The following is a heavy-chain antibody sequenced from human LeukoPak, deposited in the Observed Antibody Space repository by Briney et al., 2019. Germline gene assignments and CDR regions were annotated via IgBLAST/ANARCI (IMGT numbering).Heavy chain of an antibody. J-gene: IGHJ6*03. CDR3: ARDYCSSTSCLGDYYYMDV. D-gene: IGHD2-2*01. Sequence: SETLSLTCTVSGGSISSGGYYWSWIRQPPGKGLEWIGYIYHSGSTYYNPSLKSRVTISVDRSKNQFSLKLSSVTAADTAVYYCARDYCSSTSCLGDYYYMDVWGKGTTVTVSS. CDR2: IYHSGST. CDR1: GGSISSGGYY. V-gene: IGHV4-30-2*01.